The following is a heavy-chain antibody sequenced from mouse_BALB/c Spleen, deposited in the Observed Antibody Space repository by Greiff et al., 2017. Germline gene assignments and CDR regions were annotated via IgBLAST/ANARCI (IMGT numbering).Heavy chain of an antibody. J-gene: IGHJ4*01. Sequence: EVKVVESGGGLVKPGGSLKLSCAASGFTFSDYYMYWVRQTPEKRLEWVATISDGGSYTYYPDSVKGRFTISRDNAKNNLYLQMSSLKSEDTAMYYCARVVTTATRDAMDYWGQGTSVTVSS. CDR1: GFTFSDYY. V-gene: IGHV5-4*02. CDR2: ISDGGSYT. CDR3: ARVVTTATRDAMDY. D-gene: IGHD1-2*01.